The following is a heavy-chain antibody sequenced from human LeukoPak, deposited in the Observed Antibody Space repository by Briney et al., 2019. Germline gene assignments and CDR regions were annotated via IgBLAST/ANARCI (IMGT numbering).Heavy chain of an antibody. J-gene: IGHJ4*02. CDR2: ISWNSGSI. D-gene: IGHD5-12*01. CDR1: GFTFDDYA. V-gene: IGHV3-9*01. Sequence: GGSLRLSCAASGFTFDDYAMHWVRQAPGKGLEWVSGISWNSGSIGYADSVKGRFTISRDNAKNSLYLQMNSLRAEDTALYYCAKDIERWLQFYFDYWGQGTLVTVSS. CDR3: AKDIERWLQFYFDY.